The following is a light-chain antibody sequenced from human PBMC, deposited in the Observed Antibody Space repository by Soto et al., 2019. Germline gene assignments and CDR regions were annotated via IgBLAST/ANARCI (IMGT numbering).Light chain of an antibody. CDR2: DGS. J-gene: IGKJ1*01. CDR3: QQYKIYSQT. V-gene: IGKV1-5*01. CDR1: QSISNW. Sequence: DIQMTQSPSTLSASVGDRVTITCRASQSISNWVAWYQQKVGRAPKLLIYDGSTLETGVPSRFGGSGSGTEFTLTISSLQPDDFATYYCQQYKIYSQTFGQGTKVDIK.